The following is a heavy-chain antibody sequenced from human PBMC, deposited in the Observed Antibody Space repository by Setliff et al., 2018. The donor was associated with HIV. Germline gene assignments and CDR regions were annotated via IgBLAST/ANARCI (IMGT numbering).Heavy chain of an antibody. CDR1: GFTFNNYW. J-gene: IGHJ6*02. Sequence: GESLKISCAASGFTFNNYWMAWVRQAPGKGLEWVGNINQDGSEKNYVDSVKGRFTISRDNAENSLYLQLNSLRAEDTAVYYCARKLRPGYGMDVWGQGTPVTVSS. CDR3: ARKLRPGYGMDV. D-gene: IGHD3-10*01. V-gene: IGHV3-7*01. CDR2: INQDGSEK.